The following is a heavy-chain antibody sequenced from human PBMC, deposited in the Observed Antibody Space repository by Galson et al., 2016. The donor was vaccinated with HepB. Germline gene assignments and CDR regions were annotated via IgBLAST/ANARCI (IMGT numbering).Heavy chain of an antibody. V-gene: IGHV3-9*01. CDR3: ARDPRYKISTGYYNA. CDR1: GFTFDDYT. Sequence: LRLSCAASGFTFDDYTMHWVRQAPGRGLEWVSGISWNSNNIGYADSVKGRFTISRDNAKNSLFLQMNSLRPEDTAFYYCARDPRYKISTGYYNAWGQGTLVAGSS. CDR2: ISWNSNNI. J-gene: IGHJ5*02. D-gene: IGHD3-9*01.